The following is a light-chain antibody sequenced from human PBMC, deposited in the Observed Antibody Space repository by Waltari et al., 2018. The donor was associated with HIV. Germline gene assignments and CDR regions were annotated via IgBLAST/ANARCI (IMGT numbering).Light chain of an antibody. CDR3: AVWDDSVNGPV. CDR1: ASNIGHNG. J-gene: IGLJ2*01. V-gene: IGLV1-36*01. Sequence: QSVLTQPPSVSEAPRQRVPISCSGSASNIGHNGVNWYQQIAGKPPKLLIYLDDIPPSGVSDRFSGSKSGTSASLAIRGLQSDDEADYYCAVWDDSVNGPVFGGGTKLTVL. CDR2: LDD.